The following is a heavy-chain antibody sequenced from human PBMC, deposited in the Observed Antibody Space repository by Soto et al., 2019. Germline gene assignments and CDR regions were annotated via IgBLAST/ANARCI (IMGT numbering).Heavy chain of an antibody. CDR2: IWYDGSNK. CDR1: GFTFSSYG. Sequence: QVQLVESGGGVVQPGRSLRLSCAASGFTFSSYGMHWVRQAPGKGLEWVAVIWYDGSNKYYADSVKGRFTISRDNSKNTLYLQMNSLRAEDTAVYYCARGEEEEAMGWAGYYYYYYMDVWGKGTTVTVSS. CDR3: ARGEEEEAMGWAGYYYYYYMDV. J-gene: IGHJ6*03. V-gene: IGHV3-33*01. D-gene: IGHD5-18*01.